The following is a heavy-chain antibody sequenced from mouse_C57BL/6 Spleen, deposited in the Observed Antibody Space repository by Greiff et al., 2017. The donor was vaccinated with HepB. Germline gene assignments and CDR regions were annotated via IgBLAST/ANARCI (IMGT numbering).Heavy chain of an antibody. V-gene: IGHV5-9-1*02. D-gene: IGHD2-3*01. CDR1: GFTFSSYA. Sequence: EVQGVESGEGLVKPGGSLKLSCAASGFTFSSYAMSWVRQTPEKRLEWVAYISSGGDYIYYADTVKGRFTISRDNARNTLYLQMSSLKSEDTAMYYCTRDGYQYYFDYWGQGTTLTVSS. CDR2: ISSGGDYI. CDR3: TRDGYQYYFDY. J-gene: IGHJ2*01.